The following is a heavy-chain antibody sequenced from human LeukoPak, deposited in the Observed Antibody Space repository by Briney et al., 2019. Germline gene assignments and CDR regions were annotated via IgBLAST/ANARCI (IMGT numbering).Heavy chain of an antibody. D-gene: IGHD3-22*01. CDR3: VRLRRNSDTSGFYYYYDY. J-gene: IGHJ4*02. CDR2: ISVRSNYI. Sequence: GGSLRLSCAASGYTFSSYSINWVRQAPGKGLEWVSPISVRSNYIYYADSVRGRFSISRDDARDSLYLQMNSLRAEDTAVYYCVRLRRNSDTSGFYYYYDYWGQGTLVTVSS. CDR1: GYTFSSYS. V-gene: IGHV3-21*01.